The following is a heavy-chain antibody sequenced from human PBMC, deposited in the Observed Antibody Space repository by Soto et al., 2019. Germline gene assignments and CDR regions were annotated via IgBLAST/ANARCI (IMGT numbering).Heavy chain of an antibody. D-gene: IGHD6-19*01. J-gene: IGHJ4*02. V-gene: IGHV1-8*01. CDR2: MNPNSGNT. CDR1: GYTFTSYD. CDR3: ARGRRAVAGTRKPSDY. Sequence: QVQLVQSGSEVKKPGASVKVSCKASGYTFTSYDINWVRQATGQGLEWMGWMNPNSGNTGYAQKFQGRVTMTRNTSISTAYMELSSLRSEDTAVYYCARGRRAVAGTRKPSDYWGQGTLVTVSS.